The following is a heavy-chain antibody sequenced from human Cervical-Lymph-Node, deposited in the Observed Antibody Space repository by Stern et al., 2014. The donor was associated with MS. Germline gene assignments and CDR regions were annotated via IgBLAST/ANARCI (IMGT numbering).Heavy chain of an antibody. CDR3: ARGQQWPLREGWFDP. V-gene: IGHV1-46*01. Sequence: QVQLVQSGAEVKKPGASVKISCKSSGYNFGSYYIHWVRQAPGQGLEWMGIINPSRGVTSYAQKFQGRVTMTRDTSTDTAYMELSSLRSEDAAVFYCARGQQWPLREGWFDPWGQGTLVTVSS. D-gene: IGHD6-19*01. CDR2: INPSRGVT. CDR1: GYNFGSYY. J-gene: IGHJ5*02.